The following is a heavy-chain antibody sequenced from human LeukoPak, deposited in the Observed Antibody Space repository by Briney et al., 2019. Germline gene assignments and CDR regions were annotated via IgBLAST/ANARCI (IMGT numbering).Heavy chain of an antibody. CDR1: GFTVSSNY. D-gene: IGHD5-18*01. CDR3: ARVAAMALFDY. V-gene: IGHV3-66*02. Sequence: PGGSLRLSCAASGFTVSSNYMSWVRQAPGKGLEWVSAIYSGGSTYYADSVKGRLTISRDNSKNTLYLQMNSLRAEDTAVYYCARVAAMALFDYWGQGTLVTVSS. J-gene: IGHJ4*02. CDR2: IYSGGST.